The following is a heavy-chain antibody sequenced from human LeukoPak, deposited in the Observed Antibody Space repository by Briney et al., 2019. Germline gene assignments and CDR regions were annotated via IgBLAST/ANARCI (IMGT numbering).Heavy chain of an antibody. Sequence: GGSLRLSCAASGFTVSTNYMSWVRQAPGKGLEWVSVIYSGDPTFYADSVRGKFTISRDNSKNTLYLQMNSLRAEDTAVYYCASILRSSSGYYFDYWGQGTLVTVSS. V-gene: IGHV3-66*01. CDR1: GFTVSTNY. J-gene: IGHJ4*02. D-gene: IGHD3-10*01. CDR2: IYSGDPT. CDR3: ASILRSSSGYYFDY.